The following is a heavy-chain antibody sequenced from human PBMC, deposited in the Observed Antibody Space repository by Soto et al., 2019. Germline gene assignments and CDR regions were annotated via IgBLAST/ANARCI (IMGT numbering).Heavy chain of an antibody. D-gene: IGHD3-22*01. CDR2: IYQSGST. CDR3: ARELLFYDSDGFSWDDAFDS. V-gene: IGHV4-30-2*01. Sequence: QMHLQESGSGLVKPSQTLSLTCAVSGGSLSSSAYSWSWIRQPPGKGLERIGFIYQSGSTYYNPSLKSRVTMSLDRPKNHFSLKLSSVTAADTAVYYGARELLFYDSDGFSWDDAFDSWGQGTMVTVSS. CDR1: GGSLSSSAYS. J-gene: IGHJ3*02.